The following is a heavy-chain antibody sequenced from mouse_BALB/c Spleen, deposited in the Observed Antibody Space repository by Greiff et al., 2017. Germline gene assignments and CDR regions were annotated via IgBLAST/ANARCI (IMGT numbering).Heavy chain of an antibody. CDR3: ARESYEHYYAMDY. Sequence: EVKLVESGGGLVKPGGSLKLSCAASGFTFSSYAMSWVRQTPEKRLEWVASISSGGSTYYPDSVKGRFTISRDNARNILYLQMSSLRSEDTAMYYCARESYEHYYAMDYWGQGTLVTVSA. CDR2: ISSGGST. CDR1: GFTFSSYA. D-gene: IGHD1-1*02. J-gene: IGHJ3*01. V-gene: IGHV5-6-5*01.